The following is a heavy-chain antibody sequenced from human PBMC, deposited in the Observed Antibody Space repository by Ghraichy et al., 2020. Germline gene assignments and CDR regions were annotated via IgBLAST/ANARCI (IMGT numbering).Heavy chain of an antibody. CDR3: ARNQLQNRFDP. V-gene: IGHV4-34*01. CDR2: INRSGSA. CDR1: GGSFSTYY. Sequence: SETLSLTCVVYGGSFSTYYWSWIRQSLGKGLEWIGEINRSGSANYNPSLKSRVSISVDTSKNQFSLKLSSVTAADTAVYYCARNQLQNRFDPWGQGTLVTVSS. D-gene: IGHD5-24*01. J-gene: IGHJ5*02.